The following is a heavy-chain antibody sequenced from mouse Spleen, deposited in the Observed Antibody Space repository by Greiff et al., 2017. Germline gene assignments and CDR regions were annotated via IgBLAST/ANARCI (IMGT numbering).Heavy chain of an antibody. CDR2: ISYDGSN. CDR1: GYSITSGYY. V-gene: IGHV3-6*01. CDR3: AREGYRYFDV. J-gene: IGHJ1*01. Sequence: EVQLVESGPGLVKPSQSLSLTCSVTGYSITSGYYWNWIRQFPGNKLEWMGYISYDGSNNYNPSLKNRISITRDTSKNQFFLKLNSVTTEDTATYYCAREGYRYFDVWGAGTTVTVSS.